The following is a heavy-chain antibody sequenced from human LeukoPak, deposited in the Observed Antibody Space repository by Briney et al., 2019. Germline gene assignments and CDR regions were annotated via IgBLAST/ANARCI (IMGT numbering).Heavy chain of an antibody. CDR1: GFSFSGYG. CDR3: ARDRLGSGWPNYYYYYGMDV. J-gene: IGHJ6*02. D-gene: IGHD6-19*01. CDR2: ISYDGSNK. Sequence: GGSLRLSCAASGFSFSGYGMHWVRQAPGKGLEWVAVISYDGSNKYYADSVKGRFTISRDNSKNTLYLQMNSLRAEDTAVYYCARDRLGSGWPNYYYYYGMDVWGQGTTVTVSS. V-gene: IGHV3-30*03.